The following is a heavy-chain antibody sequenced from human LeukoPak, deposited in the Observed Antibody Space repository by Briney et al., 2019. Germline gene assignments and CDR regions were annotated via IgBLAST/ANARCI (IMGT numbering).Heavy chain of an antibody. J-gene: IGHJ4*02. CDR1: GFTFSSYA. CDR3: ASKIAVRSMGRDY. Sequence: PGGSLRLSCAASGFTFSSYAMHWVRQAPGKGLEWVAVISYDGSNKYYADSVKGRFTISRDNSNNTLMLQMNSLRAEDTAVYYCASKIAVRSMGRDYWGQGTLVTVS. D-gene: IGHD6-6*01. CDR2: ISYDGSNK. V-gene: IGHV3-30-3*01.